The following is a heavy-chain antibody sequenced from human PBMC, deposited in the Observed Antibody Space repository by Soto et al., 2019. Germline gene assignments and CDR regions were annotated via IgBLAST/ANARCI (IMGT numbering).Heavy chain of an antibody. CDR3: AGADCSGGSCYYDALEI. CDR1: GGTFSSYA. D-gene: IGHD2-15*01. Sequence: QVQLVQSGAEVKKPGSSVKVSCNASGGTFSSYAISWVRQAPGQGLEWMGGIIPIFGTANYAQKFQGRVTITADKATRTAYMEQSGLRSDDKAVYYCAGADCSGGSCYYDALEIWGQGTMVTVSS. V-gene: IGHV1-69*06. J-gene: IGHJ3*02. CDR2: IIPIFGTA.